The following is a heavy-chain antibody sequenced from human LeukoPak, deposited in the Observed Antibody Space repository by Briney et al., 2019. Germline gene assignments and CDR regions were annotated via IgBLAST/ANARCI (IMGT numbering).Heavy chain of an antibody. CDR2: ISGGGSTK. CDR1: GFTFNIYE. D-gene: IGHD6-13*01. CDR3: ARAPGITTAASLDS. V-gene: IGHV3-48*03. J-gene: IGHJ4*02. Sequence: GGSLRLSCAASGFTFNIYEMSWVRQAPGKGLEWVSYISGGGSTKYYADSVKGRFTISRDNAKKSLYLQMNSLRAEDTAIYYCARAPGITTAASLDSWGQGTLVTVSS.